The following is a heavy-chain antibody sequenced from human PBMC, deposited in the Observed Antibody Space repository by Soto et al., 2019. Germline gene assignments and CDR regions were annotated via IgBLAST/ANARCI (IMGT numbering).Heavy chain of an antibody. D-gene: IGHD6-19*01. Sequence: ASVKVSWKASGYTFTSYYMHWVRQASGQGLEWMGIINPSGGSTSYAQKFQGRVTMTRDTSTSTVYMELSSLRSEDTAVYYCARDLGPIAVAGTLDYWGQGTLVTVSS. J-gene: IGHJ4*02. CDR3: ARDLGPIAVAGTLDY. CDR1: GYTFTSYY. CDR2: INPSGGST. V-gene: IGHV1-46*01.